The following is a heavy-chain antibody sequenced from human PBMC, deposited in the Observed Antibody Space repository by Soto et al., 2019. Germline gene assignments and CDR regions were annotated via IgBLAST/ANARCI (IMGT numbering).Heavy chain of an antibody. CDR3: ARGGEHGRNFYGMDV. V-gene: IGHV5-51*01. D-gene: IGHD1-26*01. Sequence: GESLKISCVGSGYRFTTQWVAWVRQMPGKGLEWMGIFFPRDSDAIYSPSFQGHVTISGDKSIGTTYLQWNSLKASDSAIYYCARGGEHGRNFYGMDVWGQGTTVTVSS. CDR1: GYRFTTQW. CDR2: FFPRDSDA. J-gene: IGHJ6*02.